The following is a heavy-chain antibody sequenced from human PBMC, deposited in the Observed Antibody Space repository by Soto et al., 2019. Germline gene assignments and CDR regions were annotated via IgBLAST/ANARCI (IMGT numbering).Heavy chain of an antibody. J-gene: IGHJ6*02. D-gene: IGHD6-13*01. V-gene: IGHV3-11*01. CDR3: AVIAAAGRDESMDV. CDR1: GFTFSDYY. CDR2: ISSSGSTI. Sequence: PGGSLRLSCAASGFTFSDYYMSWIRQAPGKGLEWVSYISSSGSTIYYADSVKGRFTISRDNAKNSLYLQMNSLRAEDTAVYYCAVIAAAGRDESMDVWGQGTTVTVSS.